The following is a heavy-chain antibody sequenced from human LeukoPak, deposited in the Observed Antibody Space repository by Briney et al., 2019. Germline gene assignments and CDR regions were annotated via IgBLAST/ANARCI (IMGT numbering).Heavy chain of an antibody. V-gene: IGHV4-59*08. J-gene: IGHJ5*02. D-gene: IGHD3-16*01. Sequence: SETLSLTCTVSRGSINDYYWNWIRQPPGKGLEWIGYIHNSGTTNYNPSLKSRISISVDTSKNHFSLSLSSVTDADSAVYYGAKRMQMSGMGEDRWLDPWGQGTPVTVSS. CDR2: IHNSGTT. CDR1: RGSINDYY. CDR3: AKRMQMSGMGEDRWLDP.